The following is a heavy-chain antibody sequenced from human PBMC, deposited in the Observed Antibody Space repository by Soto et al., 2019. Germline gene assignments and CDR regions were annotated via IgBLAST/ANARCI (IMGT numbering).Heavy chain of an antibody. CDR1: GYTFTSYA. CDR3: ARGVGLYSNYDY. D-gene: IGHD2-2*02. V-gene: IGHV1-3*01. CDR2: INAGNGNT. J-gene: IGHJ4*02. Sequence: QVQLVQSGAEVKKPGASVKVSCKASGYTFTSYAMHWVRHSPGQRLEWMGWINAGNGNTKYSQKFQVRVTITRDTSASTAYMELSSLRSEDTAVYYCARGVGLYSNYDYWGQGTLVTVSS.